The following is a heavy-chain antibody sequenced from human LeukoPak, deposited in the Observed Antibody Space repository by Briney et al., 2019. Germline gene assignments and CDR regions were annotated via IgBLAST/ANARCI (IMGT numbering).Heavy chain of an antibody. J-gene: IGHJ5*02. CDR2: ISYDGSDK. V-gene: IGHV3-30*01. D-gene: IGHD4-11*01. Sequence: GGSLRLSCAASGFTFSSYTMHWVRQAPGKGLEWVAVISYDGSDKYYADSVKGRFTISRDDSRNTLYLQMNSLRAEDTAVYYCAREGYSNRWFDPWGQGTLVTVSS. CDR1: GFTFSSYT. CDR3: AREGYSNRWFDP.